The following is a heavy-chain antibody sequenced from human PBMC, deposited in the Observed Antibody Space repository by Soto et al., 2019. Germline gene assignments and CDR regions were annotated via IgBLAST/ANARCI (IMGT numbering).Heavy chain of an antibody. CDR1: GGSISSSSYY. D-gene: IGHD6-13*01. Sequence: PSETLSLTCTVSGGSISSSSYYWGWIRQPPGKGLEWIGSIYYSGSTYYNPSLKSRVTISVDTSKNQFSLKLSSVTAADTAVYYCARHRQLGSLRYSSPQWYYFDYWGQGTLVTVSS. V-gene: IGHV4-39*01. J-gene: IGHJ4*02. CDR3: ARHRQLGSLRYSSPQWYYFDY. CDR2: IYYSGST.